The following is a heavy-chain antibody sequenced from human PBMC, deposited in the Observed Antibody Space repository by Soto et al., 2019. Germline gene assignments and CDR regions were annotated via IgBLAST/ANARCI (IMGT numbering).Heavy chain of an antibody. CDR3: AREAYCSSTSCLLSEIGVDSGYDLFDY. D-gene: IGHD2-2*01. Sequence: GGSLRLSCAASGFTFSDYYMSWIRQAPGKGLEWVSYISSSGSTIYYADSVKGRFTISRDNAKNSLYLQMNSLRAEDTAVYYCAREAYCSSTSCLLSEIGVDSGYDLFDYWGQGTLVTVSS. CDR1: GFTFSDYY. CDR2: ISSSGSTI. V-gene: IGHV3-11*01. J-gene: IGHJ4*02.